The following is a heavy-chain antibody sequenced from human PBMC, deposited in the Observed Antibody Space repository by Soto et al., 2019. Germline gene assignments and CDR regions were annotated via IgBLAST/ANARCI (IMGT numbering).Heavy chain of an antibody. V-gene: IGHV1-46*03. Sequence: ASVKVSCKASGYTFTSYYMHWVRQAPGQGLEWMGIINPSGGSTSYARKFQGRVTMTRDTSTSTVYMELSSLRSEDTAVYYCARDLIDAGIAVVFDCWGQGTLVTVSS. D-gene: IGHD6-19*01. CDR1: GYTFTSYY. J-gene: IGHJ4*02. CDR2: INPSGGST. CDR3: ARDLIDAGIAVVFDC.